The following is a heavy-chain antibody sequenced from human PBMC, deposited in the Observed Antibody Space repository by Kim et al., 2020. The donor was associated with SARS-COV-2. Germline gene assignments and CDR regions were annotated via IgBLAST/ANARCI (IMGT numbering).Heavy chain of an antibody. V-gene: IGHV3-9*01. Sequence: GGSLRLSCAASGFTFDDYAMHWVRQAPGNGLEWVSGISWNSGSIGYAASVKGRVTISRDNAKNSLFLQMNRLKAKDTALYYCAKKVEVWGGITLVRGAYKEAYCMDVWGQGTTVTVSS. CDR2: ISWNSGSI. J-gene: IGHJ6*02. D-gene: IGHD3-10*01. CDR1: GFTFDDYA. CDR3: AKKVEVWGGITLVRGAYKEAYCMDV.